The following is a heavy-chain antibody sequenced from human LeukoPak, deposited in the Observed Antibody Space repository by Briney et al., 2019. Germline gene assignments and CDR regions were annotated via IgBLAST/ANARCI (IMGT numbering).Heavy chain of an antibody. CDR1: GYTLTELS. CDR2: FDPEDGET. V-gene: IGHV1-24*01. D-gene: IGHD5-18*01. CDR3: ATAGYSPIDIATFDY. Sequence: ASVKVSCNVSGYTLTELSMHWVRQAPGKGLEWMGGFDPEDGETIYAQKFQGRVTMTEDTSTNTAYMELSSLRSEDTAVYYCATAGYSPIDIATFDYWGQGTLVTVSS. J-gene: IGHJ4*02.